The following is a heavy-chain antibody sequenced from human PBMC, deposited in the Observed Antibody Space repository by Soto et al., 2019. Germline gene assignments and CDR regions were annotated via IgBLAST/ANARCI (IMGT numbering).Heavy chain of an antibody. CDR2: INAGNGNT. Sequence: QVQLVQSGAEVKKPGASVKVSCKASGYTFTSYAMHWVRQAPGERLEWMGWINAGNGNTKYSQKFQGRVTITRDTSARTAYMQLSSLRSEVMAGYDCARVLGGWPDHWGQGTLVTVSS. CDR1: GYTFTSYA. V-gene: IGHV1-3*01. D-gene: IGHD2-15*01. CDR3: ARVLGGWPDH. J-gene: IGHJ5*02.